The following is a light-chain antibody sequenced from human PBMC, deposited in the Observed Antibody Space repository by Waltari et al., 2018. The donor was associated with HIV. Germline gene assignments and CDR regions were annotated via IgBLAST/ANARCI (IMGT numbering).Light chain of an antibody. J-gene: IGKJ4*01. V-gene: IGKV1-39*01. CDR1: QSIGDS. CDR3: QQTYNLPLT. Sequence: DVKLTQSPSSLSASVGDRVTITCRASQSIGDSLSWVQVRSKKDPKLLIYGASSLQTGVPPRFRGGRSGTDFTLTIVNLQPEDFATYYCQQTYNLPLTFGGGTNVDVK. CDR2: GAS.